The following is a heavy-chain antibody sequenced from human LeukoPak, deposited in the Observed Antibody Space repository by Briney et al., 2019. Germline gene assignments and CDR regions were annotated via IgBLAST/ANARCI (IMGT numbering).Heavy chain of an antibody. CDR1: GYSVNIAYY. Sequence: TSETLSLTCAVSGYSVNIAYYWGWIRQPPGKGLEWIGNLFPDLATEYNPSLKGRVTISLDTSNNLFSLRLTSVTAADMALYFCAGMTTVIRGRRFDSWGQGALVTVSS. J-gene: IGHJ4*02. CDR2: LFPDLAT. CDR3: AGMTTVIRGRRFDS. D-gene: IGHD4-23*01. V-gene: IGHV4-38-2*01.